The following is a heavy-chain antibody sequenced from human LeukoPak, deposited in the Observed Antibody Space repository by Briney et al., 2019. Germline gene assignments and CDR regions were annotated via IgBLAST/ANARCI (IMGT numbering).Heavy chain of an antibody. CDR3: AGIWFGELPLDY. CDR1: GFTFSNYC. J-gene: IGHJ4*02. Sequence: GGSLRLSCAASGFTFSNYCMSWVRQPPGKGLEWVANIKEDGSEKYYVDSVRGRFTISRDNSKNTLYLQMNSLRAEDTAVYYCAGIWFGELPLDYWGQGTLVTVSS. D-gene: IGHD3-10*01. V-gene: IGHV3-7*03. CDR2: IKEDGSEK.